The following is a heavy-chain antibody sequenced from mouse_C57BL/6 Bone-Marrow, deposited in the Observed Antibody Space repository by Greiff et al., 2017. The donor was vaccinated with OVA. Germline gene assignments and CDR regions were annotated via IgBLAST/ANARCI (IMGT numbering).Heavy chain of an antibody. V-gene: IGHV5-9-1*02. J-gene: IGHJ2*01. Sequence: EVMLVESGEGLVKPGGSLKLSCAASGFTFSSYAMSWVRQTPEKRLEWVAYISSGGDYIYYADTVKGRFTISRDNARNTLYLQMSSLKSEDTAMYYCTREYSNYSYYFDYWGQGTTLTVSS. CDR3: TREYSNYSYYFDY. D-gene: IGHD2-5*01. CDR2: ISSGGDYI. CDR1: GFTFSSYA.